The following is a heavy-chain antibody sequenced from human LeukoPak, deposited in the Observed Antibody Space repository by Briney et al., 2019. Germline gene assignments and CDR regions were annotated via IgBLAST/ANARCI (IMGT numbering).Heavy chain of an antibody. CDR3: ARDKGWWELSNWFDP. J-gene: IGHJ5*02. CDR2: IYTSGST. Sequence: SETLSLTCTVSGGSISSGDYYWSWIRQPAGTGLEWIGRIYTSGSTNYNPSLKSRVTMSVDTSKNQFSLKLSSVTAADTAVYYCARDKGWWELSNWFDPWGQGTLVTVSS. D-gene: IGHD2-15*01. CDR1: GGSISSGDYY. V-gene: IGHV4-61*02.